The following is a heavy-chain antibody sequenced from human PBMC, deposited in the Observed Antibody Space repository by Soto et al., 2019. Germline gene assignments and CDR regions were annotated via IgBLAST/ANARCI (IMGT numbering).Heavy chain of an antibody. V-gene: IGHV4-30-4*01. D-gene: IGHD1-1*01. CDR3: AGHKLENRAYEY. CDR1: VDSISSVDNF. Sequence: PSETLSLTCTFSVDSISSVDNFCSWIRQPPGKGLEWIGYIYYSGSTYYSPSLKSRLTISVDTSKNQFSLKLSSVTAADTAVYYCAGHKLENRAYEYWGQGTLVTVSS. J-gene: IGHJ4*02. CDR2: IYYSGST.